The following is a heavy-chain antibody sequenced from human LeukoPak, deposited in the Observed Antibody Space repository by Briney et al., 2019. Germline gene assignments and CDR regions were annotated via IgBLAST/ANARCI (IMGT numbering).Heavy chain of an antibody. CDR1: GGSFSGYY. Sequence: AETLSLTCAVYGGSFSGYYWSWIRQPPGKGLEWIEEINHSGSTNYNPSLKSRVTISVDTSKNQFSLQLSSVTAADTAVYYCARGRDGYHNMRDFDYWGQGTLVTVSS. V-gene: IGHV4-34*01. CDR3: ARGRDGYHNMRDFDY. D-gene: IGHD5-24*01. CDR2: INHSGST. J-gene: IGHJ4*02.